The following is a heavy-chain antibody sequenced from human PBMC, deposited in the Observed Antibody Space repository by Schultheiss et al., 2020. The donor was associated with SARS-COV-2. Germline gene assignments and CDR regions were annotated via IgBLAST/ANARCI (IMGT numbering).Heavy chain of an antibody. J-gene: IGHJ4*02. D-gene: IGHD6-19*01. CDR1: GFTFSSYD. CDR2: IYSGGST. Sequence: GGSLRLSCAASGFTFSSYDMHWVRQAPGKGLEWVSVIYSGGSTYYADSVKGRFTISRDNSKNTLYLQMNSLRAEDTAVYYCARNHSSGWSLDYWGQGTLVTVSS. CDR3: ARNHSSGWSLDY. V-gene: IGHV3-NL1*01.